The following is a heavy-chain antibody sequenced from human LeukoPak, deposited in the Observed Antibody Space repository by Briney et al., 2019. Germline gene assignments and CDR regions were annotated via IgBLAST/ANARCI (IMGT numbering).Heavy chain of an antibody. J-gene: IGHJ4*02. V-gene: IGHV3-30*03. D-gene: IGHD3-22*01. Sequence: PGRSLRLSCAASGFTFSSYGMHWVRQAPGKGLEWVAVISYDGSNKYYADSVKGRFTISRDNSKNTLYLQMNSLRAEDTAVYYCAGGYYYPYWGQGTLVTVSS. CDR2: ISYDGSNK. CDR3: AGGYYYPY. CDR1: GFTFSSYG.